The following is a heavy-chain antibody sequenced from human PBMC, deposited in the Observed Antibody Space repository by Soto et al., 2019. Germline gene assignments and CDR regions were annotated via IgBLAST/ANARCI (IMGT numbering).Heavy chain of an antibody. V-gene: IGHV3-30*18. CDR3: AKNSGAAAGKVGLNGAFDI. J-gene: IGHJ3*02. CDR2: ISYDGSNK. CDR1: GFTFSSYG. Sequence: PAGSLRVSCASSGFTFSSYGMHWVRQAPGKGLEWVAVISYDGSNKYYADSVKGRFTISRDNSKNTLYLQMNSLRAEDTAVYYCAKNSGAAAGKVGLNGAFDIWGQGTMVTVSS. D-gene: IGHD6-13*01.